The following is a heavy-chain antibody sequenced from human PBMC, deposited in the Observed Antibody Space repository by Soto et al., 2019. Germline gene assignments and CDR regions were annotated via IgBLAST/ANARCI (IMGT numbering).Heavy chain of an antibody. CDR1: GFSLSTSGVG. Sequence: SGPTLVKPTQTLTLTCTFSGFSLSTSGVGVGWIRQPPGKALEWLALIYWDDDKRYSPSLKSRLTITKDTSKNQVVLTMTNMDPVDTATYYCAHKGVVRGVWGTTTLGAFDIWGQGTMVTVSS. D-gene: IGHD3-10*01. CDR2: IYWDDDK. CDR3: AHKGVVRGVWGTTTLGAFDI. J-gene: IGHJ3*02. V-gene: IGHV2-5*02.